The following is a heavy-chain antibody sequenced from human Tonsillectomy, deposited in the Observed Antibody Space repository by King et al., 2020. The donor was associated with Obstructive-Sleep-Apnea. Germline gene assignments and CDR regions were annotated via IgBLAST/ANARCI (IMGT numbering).Heavy chain of an antibody. J-gene: IGHJ4*02. CDR1: GFSLSTSEVS. CDR2: IYRDDDK. D-gene: IGHD2-8*02. V-gene: IGHV2-5*02. Sequence: TLKESGPTLVKPTQTLTLTCAFSGFSLSTSEVSVGWVRQPPGKALEWLALIYRDDDKRYSPSLKSRLTITKDTSKNQVVLTMTNMDPVDTATYYCAHRQEVYCATGGFDYWVQGTLVTVSS. CDR3: AHRQEVYCATGGFDY.